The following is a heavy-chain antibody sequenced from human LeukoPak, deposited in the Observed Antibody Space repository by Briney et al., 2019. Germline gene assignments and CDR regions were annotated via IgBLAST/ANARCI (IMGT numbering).Heavy chain of an antibody. V-gene: IGHV3-30*18. J-gene: IGHJ4*02. CDR1: GFTFSSYG. D-gene: IGHD4-17*01. CDR3: AKREKGTTGRFFDY. Sequence: PGGSLRLSCAASGFTFSSYGMHWVRQAPGKGLEWVAVISYDGSNKYYADSVKGRFTISRDHSKNTLYLQMNSLRAEDTALYYCAKREKGTTGRFFDYWGQGTLVTVSS. CDR2: ISYDGSNK.